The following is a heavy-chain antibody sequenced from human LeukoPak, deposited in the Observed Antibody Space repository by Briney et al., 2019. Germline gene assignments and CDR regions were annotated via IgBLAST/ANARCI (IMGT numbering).Heavy chain of an antibody. D-gene: IGHD3-10*01. V-gene: IGHV3-53*04. CDR2: IYSGGST. CDR3: ARALLWFGEFYFDY. Sequence: GGSLRLSCAASGFTFSNYWMSWVRQAPGKGLEWVSVIYSGGSTNYADSVKGRFTISRHNSKNTLYLQMNSLRAEDTAVYYCARALLWFGEFYFDYWGQGTLVTVSS. CDR1: GFTFSNYW. J-gene: IGHJ4*02.